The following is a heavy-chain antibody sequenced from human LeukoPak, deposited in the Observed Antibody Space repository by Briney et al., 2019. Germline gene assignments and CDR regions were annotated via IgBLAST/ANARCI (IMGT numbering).Heavy chain of an antibody. D-gene: IGHD3-22*01. CDR3: ARLFQRNELNYYDSSGYSLGY. CDR2: MNPNSGNT. CDR1: GYTFTSYD. J-gene: IGHJ4*02. V-gene: IGHV1-8*03. Sequence: ASVKVSCKASGYTFTSYDINWVRQATGQGLEWMGWMNPNSGNTGYAQKFQGRITITRNTSIRTAYVELSSLRSEDTAVYYCARLFQRNELNYYDSSGYSLGYWGQGTLVTVSS.